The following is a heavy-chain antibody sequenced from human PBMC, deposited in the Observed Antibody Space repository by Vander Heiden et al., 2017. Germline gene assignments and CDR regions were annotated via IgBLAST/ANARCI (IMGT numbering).Heavy chain of an antibody. Sequence: QVQLVESGGGVVQPGRSLRLSCAASGFPFSSYGMHWVRQAPGKGLEWVAVIWYDGSNKYYADSVKGRFTISRDNSKNTLYLQMNSLRAEDTAVYYCARDFEMATRGDYWGQGTLVTVSS. CDR3: ARDFEMATRGDY. V-gene: IGHV3-33*01. J-gene: IGHJ4*02. D-gene: IGHD5-12*01. CDR2: IWYDGSNK. CDR1: GFPFSSYG.